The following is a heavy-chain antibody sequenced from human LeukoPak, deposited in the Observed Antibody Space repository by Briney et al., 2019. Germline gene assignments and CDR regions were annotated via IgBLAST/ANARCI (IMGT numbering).Heavy chain of an antibody. Sequence: ASVTVSCTAPRYTFTSYDINWVRQATGHGLEWIGWMNPNSCNTGYAQKFQGRVTMTRNTSISTAYMELSSLRSEDTAVYYCARVRTTTPNAELAAAGDFDPWGQGTLVTVSS. V-gene: IGHV1-8*01. J-gene: IGHJ5*02. CDR2: MNPNSCNT. CDR1: RYTFTSYD. D-gene: IGHD6-13*01. CDR3: ARVRTTTPNAELAAAGDFDP.